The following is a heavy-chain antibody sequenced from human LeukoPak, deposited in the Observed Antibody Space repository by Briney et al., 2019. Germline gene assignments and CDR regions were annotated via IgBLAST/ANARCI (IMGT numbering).Heavy chain of an antibody. V-gene: IGHV4-59*01. CDR1: GGSISSYY. Sequence: PSETLSLTCIVSGGSISSYYWSWIRQPPGKGLEWIGYIYYSGGANYNPSLKSRVTISVDTSKNQFSLKLSSVTAADTAVYYCARGSADDAFHIWGQGTMVTVSS. CDR2: IYYSGGA. CDR3: ARGSADDAFHI. D-gene: IGHD2-15*01. J-gene: IGHJ3*02.